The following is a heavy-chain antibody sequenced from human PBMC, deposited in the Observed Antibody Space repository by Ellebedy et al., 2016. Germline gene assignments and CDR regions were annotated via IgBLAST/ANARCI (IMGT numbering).Heavy chain of an antibody. V-gene: IGHV3-15*01. D-gene: IGHD5-18*01. CDR2: IKSKTDGGAA. CDR3: TTVYRYNYDSV. Sequence: LSLTCAASGFTFSNAWMNWVRQAPGQGLEWVGRIKSKTDGGAADYAAPVKGRFTISRDDSKNTLYLQMNSLKTEDTAVYFCTTVYRYNYDSVWGQGTLVTVSS. J-gene: IGHJ4*02. CDR1: GFTFSNAW.